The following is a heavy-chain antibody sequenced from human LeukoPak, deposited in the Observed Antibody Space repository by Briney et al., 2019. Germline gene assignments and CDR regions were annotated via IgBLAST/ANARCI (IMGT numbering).Heavy chain of an antibody. CDR3: ARMHRLSRDAFDI. CDR1: GYTFTGYY. J-gene: IGHJ3*02. D-gene: IGHD2-21*01. Sequence: EASVKVSCKASGYTFTGYYMHWVRQAPGQGLEWMGWINPNSGGTNYAQKFQGRVTMTRDTSISTAYMELSRLRSDDTAVYYCARMHRLSRDAFDIWGQGTMVTVSS. CDR2: INPNSGGT. V-gene: IGHV1-2*02.